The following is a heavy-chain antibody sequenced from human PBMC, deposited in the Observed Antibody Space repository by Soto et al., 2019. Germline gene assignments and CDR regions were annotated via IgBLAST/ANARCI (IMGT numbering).Heavy chain of an antibody. J-gene: IGHJ6*03. CDR2: IKQDGSEK. V-gene: IGHV3-7*01. CDR3: ARVDIVVVPAARRYYYYYYMDV. D-gene: IGHD2-2*03. Sequence: GGSLRLSCAASGFTFSSYWMSWVRQAPGKGLEWVANIKQDGSEKYYVDSVKGRFTISRDNAKNSLYLQMNSLRAEDTAVYYCARVDIVVVPAARRYYYYYYMDVWGKGTTVTVSS. CDR1: GFTFSSYW.